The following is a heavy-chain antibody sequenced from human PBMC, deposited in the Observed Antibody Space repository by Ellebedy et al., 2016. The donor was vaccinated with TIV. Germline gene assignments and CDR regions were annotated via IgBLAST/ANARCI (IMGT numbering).Heavy chain of an antibody. J-gene: IGHJ4*02. D-gene: IGHD3-22*01. CDR1: GYTFTSYG. Sequence: ASVKVSCKASGYTFTSYGISWVRQAPGQGLEWMGWISAYNGNTNYAQKLQGRVTMTTDTSTSTAYMEMRSLRSDDTAVYYCARSKNYYGSSGYPDYWGQGTLVTVSS. V-gene: IGHV1-18*01. CDR3: ARSKNYYGSSGYPDY. CDR2: ISAYNGNT.